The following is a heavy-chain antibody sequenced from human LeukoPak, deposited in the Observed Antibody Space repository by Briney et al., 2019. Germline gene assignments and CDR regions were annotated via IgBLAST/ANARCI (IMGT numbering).Heavy chain of an antibody. J-gene: IGHJ4*02. D-gene: IGHD4-17*01. V-gene: IGHV3-30*03. CDR2: ISYHGNNE. Sequence: GRSLRLSCAASGFTFSLYGMHWVRQAPGKGLEWVAVISYHGNNEYYADSVKGRFTISRDNSKNTLYLQINSLTPEDTAVYYCARCSESRGEYSELVSWGQGTLVTVSS. CDR1: GFTFSLYG. CDR3: ARCSESRGEYSELVS.